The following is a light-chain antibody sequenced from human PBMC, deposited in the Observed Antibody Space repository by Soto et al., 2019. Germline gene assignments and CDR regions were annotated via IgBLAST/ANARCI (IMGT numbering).Light chain of an antibody. CDR1: SRVVGGYNF. V-gene: IGLV2-8*01. Sequence: QSVLTQPPSAAGAPGQSVTISCTGNSRVVGGYNFVSWYQQHPGKAPKLMIYEVSKRPSGVPDRFSGSKSGNTASLTVSGLQAEDEADYYCISYAVSTSYVFGTGTQLTVL. CDR3: ISYAVSTSYV. CDR2: EVS. J-gene: IGLJ1*01.